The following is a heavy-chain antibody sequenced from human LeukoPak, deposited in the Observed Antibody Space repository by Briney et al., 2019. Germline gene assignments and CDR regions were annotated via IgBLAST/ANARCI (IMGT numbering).Heavy chain of an antibody. V-gene: IGHV4-34*01. CDR1: GGSFSGYY. Sequence: SETLSLTCAVYGGSFSGYYWSWIRQPPGKGLEWIGEINHSGSTNYNPSLKSRVTISVDTSKNHFSLKLTSVTAADTAVYYCARIRGYSYGYVDYWGQGTLVTVSS. D-gene: IGHD5-18*01. J-gene: IGHJ4*02. CDR3: ARIRGYSYGYVDY. CDR2: INHSGST.